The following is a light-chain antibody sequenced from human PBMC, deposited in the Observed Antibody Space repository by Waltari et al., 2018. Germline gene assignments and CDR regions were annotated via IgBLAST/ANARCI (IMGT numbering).Light chain of an antibody. V-gene: IGLV2-11*01. CDR1: SSDVGGYNY. CDR2: DVS. CDR3: CSYAGSYTWV. J-gene: IGLJ2*01. Sequence: QSALTQPRSVSGSPGQSVTISCTGTSSDVGGYNYFSWYQQHPGKAPIRMIYDVSKRPSGVPDRFSGSKSGNTASLTISGLQAEDEADYYCCSYAGSYTWVFGGGTKLTVL.